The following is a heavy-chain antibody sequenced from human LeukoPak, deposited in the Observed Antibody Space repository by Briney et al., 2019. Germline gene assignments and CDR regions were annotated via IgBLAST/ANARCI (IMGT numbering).Heavy chain of an antibody. CDR3: GRAQWRRPDY. J-gene: IGHJ4*02. CDR2: IKQYGSET. Sequence: GGSLRLSCAASEFTLSCYWMSWFPQAPGNEREWVAPIKQYGSETDYVDSVKGRFTISRDNAKNSLYLQMSSRRIEDTAVYYCGRAQWRRPDYWGEGTLVAVSS. V-gene: IGHV3-7*01. D-gene: IGHD5-12*01. CDR1: EFTLSCYW.